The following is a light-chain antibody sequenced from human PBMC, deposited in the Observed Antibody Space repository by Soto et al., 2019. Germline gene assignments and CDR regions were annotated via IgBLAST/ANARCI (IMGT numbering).Light chain of an antibody. Sequence: IALTQSPLSLPVTPGEPASISCRSSQTLLHGNGYNYLDWYLQKPGQSPQLLIYLGSNRASGVPDRFSGSGSGTDFTLKISRVEAEDVGIFYSMQGLRPMYTFGQGTKLEIK. V-gene: IGKV2-28*01. CDR3: MQGLRPMYT. J-gene: IGKJ2*01. CDR2: LGS. CDR1: QTLLHGNGYNY.